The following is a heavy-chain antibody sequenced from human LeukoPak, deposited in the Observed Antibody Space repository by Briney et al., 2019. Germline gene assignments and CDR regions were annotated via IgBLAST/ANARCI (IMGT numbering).Heavy chain of an antibody. CDR2: FDPEDGET. J-gene: IGHJ6*03. Sequence: ASVKVSCKVSGYTLTELSMHWVRQAPAKGLEWMGGFDPEDGETIYTQKFQGRVTLTEDTSTDTAYMELSSLRSEDTAVYYCATLPRGVNYYCYYMDVWGKGTTVTVSS. V-gene: IGHV1-24*01. D-gene: IGHD3-10*01. CDR1: GYTLTELS. CDR3: ATLPRGVNYYCYYMDV.